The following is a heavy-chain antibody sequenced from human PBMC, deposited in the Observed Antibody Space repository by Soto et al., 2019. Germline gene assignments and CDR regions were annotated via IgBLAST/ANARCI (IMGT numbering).Heavy chain of an antibody. V-gene: IGHV3-33*01. CDR2: IWKDGSNE. J-gene: IGHJ4*02. Sequence: QVQLVESGGGVVQPGRSLRLSCAASGFTFSRNGMHWVRQAPGKGLEWVAVIWKDGSNEGYADSVKGRFTISRDNSKNTLYLQMNSLRAEDTAVDYCARDGIKWGVDYWGQGTLVTVSS. D-gene: IGHD7-27*01. CDR3: ARDGIKWGVDY. CDR1: GFTFSRNG.